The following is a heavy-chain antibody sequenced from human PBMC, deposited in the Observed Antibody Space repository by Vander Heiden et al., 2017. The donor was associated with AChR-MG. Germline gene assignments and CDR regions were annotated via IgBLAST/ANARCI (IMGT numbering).Heavy chain of an antibody. Sequence: EVQLVQYGGGLVQPGGSIRLSCADHGFTFHSHWLHWVRQAPGKGLVWVSRLNSDGRSTTYADSVKGRFTISRDNAKNTLYLQMNSLRAEDTAVYYCARNILAVAGAIDYWGQGTLVAVSS. J-gene: IGHJ4*02. CDR3: ARNILAVAGAIDY. CDR2: LNSDGRST. CDR1: GFTFHSHW. V-gene: IGHV3-74*01. D-gene: IGHD6-19*01.